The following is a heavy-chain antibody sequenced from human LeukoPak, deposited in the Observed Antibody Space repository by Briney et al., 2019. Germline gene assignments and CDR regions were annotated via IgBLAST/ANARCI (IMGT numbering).Heavy chain of an antibody. CDR1: GFPFGGYG. Sequence: GRSLRLSCAGSGFPFGGYGMPWFRQTPGKGLEWVAVFAYDGSRAFYADSVKGRLTISRDNSKNTMSVHMDDQRAEGTAVYDCTRYNKDRFDYWGQGTLVTVSS. CDR2: FAYDGSRA. D-gene: IGHD1-14*01. V-gene: IGHV3-33*01. CDR3: TRYNKDRFDY. J-gene: IGHJ4*02.